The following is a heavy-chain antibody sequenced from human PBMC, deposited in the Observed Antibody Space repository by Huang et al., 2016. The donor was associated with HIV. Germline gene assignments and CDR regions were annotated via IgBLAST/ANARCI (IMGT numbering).Heavy chain of an antibody. CDR1: GFEFSKYS. CDR2: IKGTSSNI. D-gene: IGHD3-22*01. V-gene: IGHV3-48*01. J-gene: IGHJ4*02. Sequence: EVQLVESGGALVQPGGSVKFSGVVSGFEFSKYSMNWVRQGAGKGLEWVSYIKGTSSNIYYSESVKGRFTISRDNAKNSVFLQMRSLRAEDTALYYCARTEMEYYYGSSGYYPDYWGQGTQVTVSS. CDR3: ARTEMEYYYGSSGYYPDY.